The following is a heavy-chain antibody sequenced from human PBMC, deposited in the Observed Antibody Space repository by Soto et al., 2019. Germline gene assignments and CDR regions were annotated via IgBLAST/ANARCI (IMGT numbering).Heavy chain of an antibody. CDR3: ARDTTTVRQVDWFDP. CDR2: INPNSGGT. V-gene: IGHV1-2*02. J-gene: IGHJ5*02. D-gene: IGHD4-4*01. CDR1: GYTFTGYY. Sequence: ASAKVSCKASGYTFTGYYMRWVRQAPGQGLEWMGWINPNSGGTNYAQKFQGRVTMTRDTSISTAYMELSRLRSDDTAVYYCARDTTTVRQVDWFDPWGQGTLVTVSS.